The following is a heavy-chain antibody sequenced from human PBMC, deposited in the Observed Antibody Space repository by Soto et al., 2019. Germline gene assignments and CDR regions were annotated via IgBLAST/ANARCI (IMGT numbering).Heavy chain of an antibody. Sequence: EVQLLESGGGLVQPGGSLRLSCAASGFTFSSYAMSWVRQAPGKGLEWVSAISGSGGSTYYADSVKGRFTISRDNSKNTLFLQMNSLRAEDTAVYYCAKEVRSGAYYYYGMDVWGQGTTVTVSS. CDR3: AKEVRSGAYYYYGMDV. D-gene: IGHD2-15*01. CDR1: GFTFSSYA. V-gene: IGHV3-23*01. CDR2: ISGSGGST. J-gene: IGHJ6*02.